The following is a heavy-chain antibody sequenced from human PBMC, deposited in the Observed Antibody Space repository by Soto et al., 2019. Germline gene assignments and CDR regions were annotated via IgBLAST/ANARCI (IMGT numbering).Heavy chain of an antibody. D-gene: IGHD3-3*01. CDR1: DFIITNTW. Sequence: EVQLVESGGGLVQPGGSLRLSCAASDFIITNTWMHWVCQAPGKGLEWVGRVKSKADGGTADYAAPVKGRFTVSRDDSKNTQYLQMNSLKMEDKAVYYCNSYPDFWGGHTPLWRQGTLVTVSS. J-gene: IGHJ4*02. CDR2: VKSKADGGTA. CDR3: NSYPDFWGGHTPL. V-gene: IGHV3-15*07.